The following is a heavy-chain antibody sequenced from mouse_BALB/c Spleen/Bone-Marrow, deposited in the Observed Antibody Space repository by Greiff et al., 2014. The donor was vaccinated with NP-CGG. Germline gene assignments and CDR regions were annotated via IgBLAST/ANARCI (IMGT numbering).Heavy chain of an antibody. CDR3: VRSRLRDWYFDV. CDR2: IFPGDSTT. Sequence: QVQLKDSGVELVKPGASVKLSCKASGNTFTSYDITWVRQRPEQGLEWIGWIFPGDSTTKHNEKFKGKATLSTDKSSSTVHMQLSRLTSEDSAVYFCVRSRLRDWYFDVWGAGTTVTISS. CDR1: GNTFTSYD. D-gene: IGHD1-2*01. V-gene: IGHV1S56*01. J-gene: IGHJ1*01.